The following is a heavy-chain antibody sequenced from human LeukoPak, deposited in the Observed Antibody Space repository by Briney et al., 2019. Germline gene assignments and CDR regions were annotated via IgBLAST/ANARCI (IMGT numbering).Heavy chain of an antibody. J-gene: IGHJ6*04. CDR3: ARATAAYGDLDV. CDR2: IYYSGST. D-gene: IGHD2-2*01. V-gene: IGHV4-59*08. CDR1: GGSISSYY. Sequence: SETLSLTCTVSGGSISSYYWSWIRQPPGKGLEWIGYIYYSGSTNYNPSLKSRVTISVDTSKNQFSLKLSSVTAADTAVYYCARATAAYGDLDVWGKGTTVTVSS.